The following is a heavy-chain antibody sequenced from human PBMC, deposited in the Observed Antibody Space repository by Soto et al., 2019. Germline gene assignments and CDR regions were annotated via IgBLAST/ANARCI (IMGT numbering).Heavy chain of an antibody. D-gene: IGHD3-22*01. Sequence: QVQLQESGPGLVKPSQTLSLTCTVSGGSISSGGYYWSWIRQHPGKGLEWIGYIYYSGNTYYNPSLKNRVTISEDTSKNQFSLKLSSVTAADTAVYYCARATYYYDSSGYSDRVLDYWGQGTLVTVSS. CDR2: IYYSGNT. J-gene: IGHJ4*02. V-gene: IGHV4-31*03. CDR1: GGSISSGGYY. CDR3: ARATYYYDSSGYSDRVLDY.